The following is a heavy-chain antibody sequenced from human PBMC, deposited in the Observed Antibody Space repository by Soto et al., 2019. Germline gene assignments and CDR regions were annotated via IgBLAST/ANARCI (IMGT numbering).Heavy chain of an antibody. CDR2: ISYDGSSQ. CDR1: GFTFSSYP. D-gene: IGHD1-20*01. Sequence: VQIVESGGGVVQPGRSLRLSCAASGFTFSSYPMHWVRQAPGKGLEWVTVISYDGSSQAYADSVKGRFTISRDNSKDTLYLQMHSLRSEDWAVYYCARGPITQTSFIDHWGQGTLVTVSS. CDR3: ARGPITQTSFIDH. V-gene: IGHV3-30-3*01. J-gene: IGHJ4*02.